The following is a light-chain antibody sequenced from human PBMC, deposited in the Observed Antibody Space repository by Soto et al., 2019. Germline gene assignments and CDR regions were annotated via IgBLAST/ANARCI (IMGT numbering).Light chain of an antibody. Sequence: EVVLTQSPDTVSLSPGERATLSCRASQSVSNNYLAWYQQKPGQAPRLLIYGASTRAAGIPDRFSGSGSGTEFTLTISGLQSDDFAVYYCQQFNNWPPWTFGQGTKVDIK. CDR2: GAS. CDR3: QQFNNWPPWT. J-gene: IGKJ1*01. CDR1: QSVSNN. V-gene: IGKV3-15*01.